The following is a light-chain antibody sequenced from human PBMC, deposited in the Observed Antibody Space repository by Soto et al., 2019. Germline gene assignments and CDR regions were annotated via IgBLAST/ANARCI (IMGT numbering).Light chain of an antibody. J-gene: IGLJ1*01. CDR1: SSDVGRYNY. Sequence: QSALTQPASVSGSPGQSITISCTGTSSDVGRYNYVSWYQKHPGQAPKLIIYDVINRPSGVSDRFSGSKSGNTASLTISGLQAEDETDYYCISFTGGSTLVVFGTGTKLTVL. V-gene: IGLV2-14*03. CDR2: DVI. CDR3: ISFTGGSTLVV.